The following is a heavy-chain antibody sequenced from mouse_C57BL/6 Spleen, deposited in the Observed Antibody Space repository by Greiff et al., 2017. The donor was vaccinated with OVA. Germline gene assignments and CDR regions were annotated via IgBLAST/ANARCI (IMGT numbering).Heavy chain of an antibody. D-gene: IGHD2-1*01. CDR2: INPSSGYT. Sequence: QVQLKQSGAELARPGASVKMSCKASGYTFTSYTMHWVKQRPGQGLEWIGYINPSSGYTKYNQKFKDKATLTADKSSSTAYMQLSSLTSEDSAVYYCARDYGNYFYAMDYWGQGTSVTVSS. CDR1: GYTFTSYT. V-gene: IGHV1-4*01. CDR3: ARDYGNYFYAMDY. J-gene: IGHJ4*01.